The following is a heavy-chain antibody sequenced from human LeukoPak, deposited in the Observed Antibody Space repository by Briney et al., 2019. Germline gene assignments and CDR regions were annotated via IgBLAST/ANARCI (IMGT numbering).Heavy chain of an antibody. Sequence: GSLRLSCAASGFTFSSYAMSWVRQAPGKGLEWVSAISGSGGSTYYADSVKGRFTGSRDNSKNTLYPQMNGLRAEDTAVYYCAKELYGDHVGWFDPWGQGTLVTVSS. CDR2: ISGSGGST. J-gene: IGHJ5*02. CDR1: GFTFSSYA. CDR3: AKELYGDHVGWFDP. D-gene: IGHD4-17*01. V-gene: IGHV3-23*01.